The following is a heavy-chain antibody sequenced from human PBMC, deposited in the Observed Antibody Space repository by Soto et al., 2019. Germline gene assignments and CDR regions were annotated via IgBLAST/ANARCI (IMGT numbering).Heavy chain of an antibody. V-gene: IGHV4-59*01. CDR2: IYYSGST. CDR1: AGSISSYY. D-gene: IGHD2-2*01. Sequence: PPATLSLTSTVSAGSISSYYWSWIRQPPGNGLEWIGYIYYSGSTNYNPSLKSRVTISVDTSKNQFSLKLSSVTAADTAVYYCARLGYCSSTSCYVLILDYWGQGTLVTVSS. CDR3: ARLGYCSSTSCYVLILDY. J-gene: IGHJ4*02.